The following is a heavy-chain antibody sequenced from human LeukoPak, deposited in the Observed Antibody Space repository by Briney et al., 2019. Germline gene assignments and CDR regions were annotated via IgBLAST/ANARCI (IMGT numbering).Heavy chain of an antibody. V-gene: IGHV3-30*18. CDR3: AKDSSSWYYYYYYSMDV. Sequence: GGSLRLSCAASGFTFSNAWMSWVRQAPGKGLEWVAVISYDGSNKYYADSVKGRFTISRDNSKNTLSLQMNSLRAEDTAVYYCAKDSSSWYYYYYYSMDVWGQGTTVTVSS. CDR1: GFTFSNAW. CDR2: ISYDGSNK. J-gene: IGHJ6*02. D-gene: IGHD6-13*01.